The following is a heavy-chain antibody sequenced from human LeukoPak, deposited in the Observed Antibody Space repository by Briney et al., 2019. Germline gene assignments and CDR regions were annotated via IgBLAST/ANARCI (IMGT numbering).Heavy chain of an antibody. CDR1: GGTFSSYA. J-gene: IGHJ5*02. CDR3: AREGLRSFKWFDP. D-gene: IGHD4-17*01. Sequence: SVKVSCKASGGTFSSYAISWVRQAPGPGLEWMGRINPIFGIANYAQKFQGRVTITADKSTSTAYMELSSLRSEDTAVYYCAREGLRSFKWFDPWGQGTLVTVSS. V-gene: IGHV1-69*04. CDR2: INPIFGIA.